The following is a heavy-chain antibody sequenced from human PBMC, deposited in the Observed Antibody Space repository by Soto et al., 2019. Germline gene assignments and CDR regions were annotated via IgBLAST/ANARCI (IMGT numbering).Heavy chain of an antibody. Sequence: QVQLQESGPRLVKTSQTLSLTCTVSGGTMISDDYSWSWIRQPPGKGLEWIGYIYHTGGSYYNPALKSRVTLSVDTSKNKFSLNMSSVTAADTAVYYCARDYRSGYDNWGRGILVSVSS. D-gene: IGHD5-12*01. V-gene: IGHV4-30-4*01. CDR1: GGTMISDDYS. J-gene: IGHJ4*02. CDR3: ARDYRSGYDN. CDR2: IYHTGGS.